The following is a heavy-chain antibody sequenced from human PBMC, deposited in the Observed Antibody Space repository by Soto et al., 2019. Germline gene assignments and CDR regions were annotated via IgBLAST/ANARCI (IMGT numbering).Heavy chain of an antibody. CDR2: ISAYNGNT. CDR1: GYTFTSYG. CDR3: ARDSLATMIFDYYSYGMDV. D-gene: IGHD5-12*01. J-gene: IGHJ6*02. V-gene: IGHV1-18*04. Sequence: QVQLVQSGAEVKKPGASVKVSCKASGYTFTSYGISWVRQAPGQGLEWMGWISAYNGNTNYAQKLQGRVTMTTDTSTSTAYMELRSLRADDTAVYYCARDSLATMIFDYYSYGMDVWGQGTTVTVSS.